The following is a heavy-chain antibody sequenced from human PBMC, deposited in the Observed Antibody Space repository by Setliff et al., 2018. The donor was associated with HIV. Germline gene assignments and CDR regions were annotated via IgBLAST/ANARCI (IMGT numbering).Heavy chain of an antibody. D-gene: IGHD2-2*01. J-gene: IGHJ6*01. V-gene: IGHV4-34*01. CDR3: ARGPSGRAPAPARAPHYYGLDL. CDR2: INPGGSP. Sequence: SETLSLTCAVSSRSFSAFYWGWIRQPPGKGLEWIGEINPGGSPNYDPSLKSRVTISVDTSENHFALRVTSVTAADSAVYYCARGPSGRAPAPARAPHYYGLDLWGPGTTVTVSS. CDR1: SRSFSAFY.